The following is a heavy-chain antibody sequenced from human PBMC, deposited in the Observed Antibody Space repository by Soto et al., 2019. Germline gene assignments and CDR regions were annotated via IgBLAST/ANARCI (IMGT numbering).Heavy chain of an antibody. V-gene: IGHV2-26*01. J-gene: IGHJ5*02. CDR1: GFSLNDAKVG. Sequence: ATLKESGPVLVKPTETLTLTCSVSGFSLNDAKVGEAWIRQTPGEALEWLALISSVDAKSHNTSLTTKLSISQVISNSLLVLTVTNVSPVDTATYFCARAQNLFGISDWLDPWGSGTLVTVSA. CDR2: ISSVDAK. CDR3: ARAQNLFGISDWLDP. D-gene: IGHD1-20*01.